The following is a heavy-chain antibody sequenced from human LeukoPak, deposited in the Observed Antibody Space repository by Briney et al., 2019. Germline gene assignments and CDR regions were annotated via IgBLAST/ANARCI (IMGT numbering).Heavy chain of an antibody. D-gene: IGHD2-2*01. J-gene: IGHJ5*02. CDR1: GNTFTGYY. CDR2: INPNSGGT. V-gene: IGHV1-2*02. Sequence: ASVKVSCKASGNTFTGYYMHWVRQAPGQGLEWMGWINPNSGGTNYAQKFQGRVTMTRDTSISTAYMELSRLRSDDTAVYYCARGEYCSSTSCLNWFDPWGQGTLVTVSS. CDR3: ARGEYCSSTSCLNWFDP.